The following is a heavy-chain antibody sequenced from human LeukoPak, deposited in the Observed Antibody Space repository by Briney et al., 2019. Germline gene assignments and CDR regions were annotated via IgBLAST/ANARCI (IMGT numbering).Heavy chain of an antibody. CDR3: ASYDYGDYGPDY. J-gene: IGHJ4*02. D-gene: IGHD4-17*01. V-gene: IGHV1-69*05. CDR1: GGTFSSYA. Sequence: SVKVSCKASGGTFSSYAISWVRQAPGQGLEWMGGTIPIFGTANYAQKFQGRVTITTDESTSTAYMELSSLRSEDTAVYYCASYDYGDYGPDYWGQGTLVTVSS. CDR2: TIPIFGTA.